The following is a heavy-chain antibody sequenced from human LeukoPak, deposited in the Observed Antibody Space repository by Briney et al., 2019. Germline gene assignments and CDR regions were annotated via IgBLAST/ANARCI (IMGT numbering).Heavy chain of an antibody. Sequence: GRSLRLSCAASGFTFSRYGIHWVRQAPGKGLEWVAVISNDGGNKYYADSVKGRFTISRDNSKNTLYLQMNSLRAEDTAVYYCAKQGDNSGLGYWGQGTLVTVSS. CDR3: AKQGDNSGLGY. V-gene: IGHV3-30*18. CDR2: ISNDGGNK. J-gene: IGHJ4*02. D-gene: IGHD5-24*01. CDR1: GFTFSRYG.